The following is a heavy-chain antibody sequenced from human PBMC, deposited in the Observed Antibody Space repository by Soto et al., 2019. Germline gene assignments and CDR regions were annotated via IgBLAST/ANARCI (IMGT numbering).Heavy chain of an antibody. CDR2: ISESGDNT. CDR1: GFTFSSYA. CDR3: TRGRGYGVPFDP. V-gene: IGHV3-23*01. J-gene: IGHJ5*02. D-gene: IGHD5-12*01. Sequence: EVQLLESGGGSVQPGGSLRLSCAASGFTFSSYAMTWARQAPGKGLEWVSGISESGDNTYYADSVKGRFSISRDDSKITLYLQMNSLRVEDTAVYYCTRGRGYGVPFDPWGQGTLVTVSS.